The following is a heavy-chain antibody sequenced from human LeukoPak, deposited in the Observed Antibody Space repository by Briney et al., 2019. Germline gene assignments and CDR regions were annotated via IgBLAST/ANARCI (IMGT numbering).Heavy chain of an antibody. V-gene: IGHV3-48*03. CDR3: ARDFGPVVGY. CDR1: GFTFSSYE. D-gene: IGHD1-26*01. J-gene: IGHJ4*02. CDR2: ISSSGSTI. Sequence: PGGSLRLSCAASGFTFSSYEMNWVRQAPGKGLEWVSYISSSGSTIYYADSVKGRFTISRDNAKNSLCLQMNSLGAEDTAVYYCARDFGPVVGYWGQGTLVTVSS.